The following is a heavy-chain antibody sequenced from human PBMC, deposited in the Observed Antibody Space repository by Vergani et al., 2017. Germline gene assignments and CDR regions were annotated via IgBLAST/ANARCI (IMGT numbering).Heavy chain of an antibody. CDR2: ISNSGNTI. CDR3: ARDHRDYNNYPGTFDI. V-gene: IGHV3-11*01. D-gene: IGHD5-24*01. Sequence: QVQLVESGGGLVKPGGSLRLSCAASGFSFSHHYMTWIRQAPGKGLEWVSYISNSGNTIEYADSVKGRFSISRDNAKSSLFLQMDSLRAEDTAVYYCARDHRDYNNYPGTFDIWGQGSMVTVSS. J-gene: IGHJ3*02. CDR1: GFSFSHHY.